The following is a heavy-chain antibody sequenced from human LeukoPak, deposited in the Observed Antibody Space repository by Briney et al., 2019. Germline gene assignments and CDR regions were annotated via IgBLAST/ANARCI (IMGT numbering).Heavy chain of an antibody. Sequence: SETLSFTCTGSGDSISSSGSYWGWIRQPPGKGLEWIGNIYYGGSSYYNPSLKSRVTISVDTSKNQFSLKLTSVTAADTAVFYCARRGSYDTFDIWGHGTLVTVSS. D-gene: IGHD1-26*01. V-gene: IGHV4-39*01. CDR3: ARRGSYDTFDI. CDR1: GDSISSSGSY. J-gene: IGHJ3*02. CDR2: IYYGGSS.